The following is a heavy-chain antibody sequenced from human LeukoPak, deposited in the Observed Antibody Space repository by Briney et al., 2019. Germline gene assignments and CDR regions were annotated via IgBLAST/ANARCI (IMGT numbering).Heavy chain of an antibody. J-gene: IGHJ4*02. V-gene: IGHV3-30-3*01. CDR2: ISYDGSNK. CDR1: GFTFSSYA. D-gene: IGHD3-9*01. CDR3: ARTYVLRYLDWLYFDY. Sequence: GGSLRLSCAASGFTFSSYAMHWVRQAPGKGLEWVAVISYDGSNKYYADSVKGRFTISRDNSKNTLYLQMNSLRAEDTAVYYCARTYVLRYLDWLYFDYWGQGTLVTVSS.